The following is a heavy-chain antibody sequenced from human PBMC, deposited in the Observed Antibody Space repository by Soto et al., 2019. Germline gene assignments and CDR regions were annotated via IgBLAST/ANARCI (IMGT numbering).Heavy chain of an antibody. V-gene: IGHV2-5*02. CDR1: GLSLSTSGEA. Sequence: QITLKESGPTLVKPTQTLTLTCTFSGLSLSTSGEAVGWIRHPPGKALEWLALIYWDDDKRYNPTLRTRLTITKDTSKNPVVLTLTNMDPVDTATYYCAHYVATRPAGWFEPWGQGILVTVSS. CDR2: IYWDDDK. J-gene: IGHJ5*02. CDR3: AHYVATRPAGWFEP. D-gene: IGHD3-10*02.